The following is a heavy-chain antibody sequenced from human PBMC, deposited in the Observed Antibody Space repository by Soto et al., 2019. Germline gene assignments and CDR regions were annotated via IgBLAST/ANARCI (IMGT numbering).Heavy chain of an antibody. D-gene: IGHD3-9*01. J-gene: IGHJ4*02. CDR2: IIPIFGTA. V-gene: IGHV1-69*01. Sequence: QVQLVQSGAEVKKPGSSVKVSCKASGGTFSSYAISWVRQAPGQGLEWMGGIIPIFGTANYAQKVQGRVTITADESTSTAYMELSSLRSEDTAVYYCARDPHQDPPADWYFDYWGQGTLVTVSS. CDR3: ARDPHQDPPADWYFDY. CDR1: GGTFSSYA.